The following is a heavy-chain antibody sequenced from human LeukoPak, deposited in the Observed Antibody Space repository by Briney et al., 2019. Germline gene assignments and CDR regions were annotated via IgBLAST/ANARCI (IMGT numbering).Heavy chain of an antibody. J-gene: IGHJ4*02. CDR1: GFTFSSYA. V-gene: IGHV3-23*01. Sequence: PGGSLRLSCAASGFTFSSYAMSWVRQAPGKGLEWVSAISGSGGSTYYADSVKGRFTISRDNSKNTLYLQMNSLRAEDTAVYYCAKDIVVVPAAHDYFDYWGQGTLVTVSS. CDR2: ISGSGGST. CDR3: AKDIVVVPAAHDYFDY. D-gene: IGHD2-2*01.